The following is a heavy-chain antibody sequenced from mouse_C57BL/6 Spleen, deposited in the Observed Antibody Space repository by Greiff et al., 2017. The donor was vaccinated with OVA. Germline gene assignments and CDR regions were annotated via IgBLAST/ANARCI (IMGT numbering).Heavy chain of an antibody. CDR2: INPNNGGT. CDR1: GYTFTDYY. Sequence: EVKLQQSGPELVKPGASVKISCKASGYTFTDYYMNWVKQSHGKSLEWIGDINPNNGGTSYNQKFKGKATLTVDKSSSTAYMELRSLTSEDSAVYYCARVGYDGYPWFAYWGQGTLVTVSA. CDR3: ARVGYDGYPWFAY. D-gene: IGHD2-3*01. J-gene: IGHJ3*01. V-gene: IGHV1-26*01.